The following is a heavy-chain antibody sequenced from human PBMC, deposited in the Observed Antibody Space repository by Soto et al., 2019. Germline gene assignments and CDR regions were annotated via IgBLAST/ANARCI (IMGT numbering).Heavy chain of an antibody. J-gene: IGHJ3*02. CDR3: ATDRVVGVTAFET. CDR2: MYYSGIT. CDR1: GGSVSSVNYY. D-gene: IGHD1-26*01. V-gene: IGHV4-61*01. Sequence: QVQLQESGPGLVKPSETLSLTCAVSGGSVSSVNYYWTWIRQPPGKGPEWIGYMYYSGITNYNPSLKSRVNMSVDTSTNQFSLKLSSVTPADTAVYYCATDRVVGVTAFETWGQGTMVTVSS.